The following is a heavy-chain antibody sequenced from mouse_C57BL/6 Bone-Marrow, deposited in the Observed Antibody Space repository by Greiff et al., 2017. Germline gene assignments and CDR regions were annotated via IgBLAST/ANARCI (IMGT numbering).Heavy chain of an antibody. J-gene: IGHJ1*03. Sequence: LMESGPELVKPGASVKISCKASGYTFTDYYINWVKQRPGQGLEWIGWIYPGSGNTTYNEKFKGKATLTVDTSSSTAYMQLSSLNSEDSACYFCARLGGYWYFDVWGTGTTVTVSS. CDR3: ARLGGYWYFDV. CDR2: IYPGSGNT. D-gene: IGHD4-1*01. CDR1: GYTFTDYY. V-gene: IGHV1-84*01.